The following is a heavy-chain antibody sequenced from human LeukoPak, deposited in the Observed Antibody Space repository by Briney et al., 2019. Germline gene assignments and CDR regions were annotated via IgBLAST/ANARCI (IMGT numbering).Heavy chain of an antibody. Sequence: GASVKVSCKASGGTFSSYAISWVRQAPGQGLEWMGGIIPIFGTANYAQKFQGRVTITADESTSTAYMELSSLRSEDTAVYYCARDEVATIGSWFDPWGQGTLVTVSS. V-gene: IGHV1-69*13. CDR3: ARDEVATIGSWFDP. CDR1: GGTFSSYA. D-gene: IGHD5-12*01. J-gene: IGHJ5*02. CDR2: IIPIFGTA.